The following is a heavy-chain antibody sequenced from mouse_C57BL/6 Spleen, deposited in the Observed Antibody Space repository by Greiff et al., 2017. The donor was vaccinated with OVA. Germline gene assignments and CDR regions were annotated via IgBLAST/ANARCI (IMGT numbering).Heavy chain of an antibody. Sequence: QVQLQQSGPELVKPGASVKISCKASGYAFSSSWMNWVKQRPGKGLEWIGRIYPGDGDTNYNGKFKGKATLTADESSSTAYMQLSSLTSEDSAVYFCARAGYSNFPYYFDYWGQGTTLTVSS. CDR1: GYAFSSSW. D-gene: IGHD2-5*01. CDR2: IYPGDGDT. V-gene: IGHV1-82*01. CDR3: ARAGYSNFPYYFDY. J-gene: IGHJ2*01.